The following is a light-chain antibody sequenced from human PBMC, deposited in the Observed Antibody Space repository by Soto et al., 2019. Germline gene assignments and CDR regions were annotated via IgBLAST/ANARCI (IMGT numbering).Light chain of an antibody. V-gene: IGKV3-20*01. CDR2: GAS. J-gene: IGKJ2*01. CDR3: QQYRSSSYT. Sequence: EIVLTQSPGTLSLSPGERATLSCRASQSLSSSYLTWYQQKPGQAPRLLIYGASSRATGIPDRFSGSGSGTDFTLTISRLEPEDFAVHYCQQYRSSSYTFGQGTKLEIK. CDR1: QSLSSSY.